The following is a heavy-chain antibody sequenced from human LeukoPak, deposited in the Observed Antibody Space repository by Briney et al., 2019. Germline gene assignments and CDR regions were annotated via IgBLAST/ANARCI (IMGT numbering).Heavy chain of an antibody. D-gene: IGHD3-22*01. Sequence: SETLSLTCTVSGGSISSHYWSWIRQTPGKGLEWIGYIYYSGSTNYNPSLKSRVTMSVDTSKNQFSLKLSSVTAADTAVYYCAGWYYDSSDYWWFDPWGQGTLVTVST. CDR2: IYYSGST. V-gene: IGHV4-59*11. J-gene: IGHJ5*02. CDR3: AGWYYDSSDYWWFDP. CDR1: GGSISSHY.